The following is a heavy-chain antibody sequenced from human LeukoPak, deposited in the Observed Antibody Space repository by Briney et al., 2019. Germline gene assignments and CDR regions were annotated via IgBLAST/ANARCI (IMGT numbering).Heavy chain of an antibody. Sequence: ASVKFSCKASGGTFSSYAISWVRQAPGQGLEWMGGIIPIFGTANYAQKFQGRVTITADKSTSTAYMELSSLRSEDTAVYYCARGRYFDWLLQNYYFDYWGQGTLVTVSS. V-gene: IGHV1-69*06. CDR3: ARGRYFDWLLQNYYFDY. CDR2: IIPIFGTA. D-gene: IGHD3-9*01. CDR1: GGTFSSYA. J-gene: IGHJ4*02.